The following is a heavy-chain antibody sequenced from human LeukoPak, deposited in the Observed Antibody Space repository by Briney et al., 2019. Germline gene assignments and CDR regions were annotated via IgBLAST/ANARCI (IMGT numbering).Heavy chain of an antibody. D-gene: IGHD3-3*01. CDR3: ARDKTIFGEGAFGI. J-gene: IGHJ3*02. Sequence: GRSLRLSCAASGFTFSSYGMHWVRQAPGKGLEWVAVIWYDGSNKYYADSVKGRFTISRDNSKNTLYLQMNSLRAEDTAVYYCARDKTIFGEGAFGIWGQGTMVTVSS. CDR1: GFTFSSYG. V-gene: IGHV3-33*01. CDR2: IWYDGSNK.